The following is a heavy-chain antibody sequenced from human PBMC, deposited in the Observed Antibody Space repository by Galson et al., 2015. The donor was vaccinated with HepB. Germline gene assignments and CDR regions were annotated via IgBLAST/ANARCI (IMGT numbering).Heavy chain of an antibody. V-gene: IGHV3-30*18. J-gene: IGHJ4*02. CDR2: ISYDGSNK. CDR1: GFTFSSYG. Sequence: SLRLSCAASGFTFSSYGMHWVRQAPGKGLEWVAVISYDGSNKYYADSVKGRFTISRGNSKNTLYLQMNSLRAEDTAVYYCAKDTLRALYYFDYWGQGTLVTVSS. CDR3: AKDTLRALYYFDY. D-gene: IGHD3-10*01.